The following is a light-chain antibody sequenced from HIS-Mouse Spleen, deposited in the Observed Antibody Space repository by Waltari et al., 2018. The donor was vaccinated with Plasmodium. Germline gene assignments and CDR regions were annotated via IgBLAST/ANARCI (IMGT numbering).Light chain of an antibody. CDR1: ALPKKY. Sequence: SYELTQPPSVSVSPGQTARITCSGDALPKKYAYWYQQKSGQAPVLVIYEDSKRPSGIPERSSGSSSGTMATLTISGAQVEDEADYYCYSTDSSGNHRVLGGGTKLTVL. CDR3: YSTDSSGNHRV. J-gene: IGLJ3*02. CDR2: EDS. V-gene: IGLV3-10*01.